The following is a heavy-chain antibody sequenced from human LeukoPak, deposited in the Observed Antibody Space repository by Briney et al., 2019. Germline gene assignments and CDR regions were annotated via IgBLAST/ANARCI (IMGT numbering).Heavy chain of an antibody. J-gene: IGHJ2*01. CDR3: ARGFPYYDSSGYYYNWYFDL. D-gene: IGHD3-22*01. CDR2: IYHSGSS. V-gene: IGHV4-4*02. CDR1: GGSISTGNW. Sequence: PSETLSLTCAVSGGSISTGNWWSWVRQSPDKGLEWIGEIYHSGSSNYNPSLKSRVTMSIDNSKHHFSLSLTSVTAADTAVYYCARGFPYYDSSGYYYNWYFDLWGRGTLVTVSS.